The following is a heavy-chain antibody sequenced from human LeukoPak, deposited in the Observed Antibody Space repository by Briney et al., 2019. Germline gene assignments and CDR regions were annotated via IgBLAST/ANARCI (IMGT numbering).Heavy chain of an antibody. CDR2: INPKSGGT. CDR3: ARVSVVVAAIRFDP. J-gene: IGHJ5*02. CDR1: GYTFTSYA. D-gene: IGHD6-19*01. Sequence: ASVKVSCKASGYTFTSYAMNWVRQAPGQGLEWMGWINPKSGGTNYAQKFQGRVTMTRDTSISTAYMELSRLRSDDTAVYYCARVSVVVAAIRFDPWGQGTLVTVSS. V-gene: IGHV1-2*02.